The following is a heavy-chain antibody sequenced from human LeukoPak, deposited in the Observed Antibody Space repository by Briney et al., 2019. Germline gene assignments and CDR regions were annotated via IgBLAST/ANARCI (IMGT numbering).Heavy chain of an antibody. D-gene: IGHD1-1*01. J-gene: IGHJ4*02. CDR3: ARALWPSGTAY. V-gene: IGHV3-53*01. CDR1: GLTVSNNY. Sequence: GGSLRLSCAASGLTVSNNYMSWVRQAPGKGLEWVSVIYSDGSTYYADSVKGRFTISRDNSKNILYLQMNSLRAEDTAVYYCARALWPSGTAYWGQGTLVTVSS. CDR2: IYSDGST.